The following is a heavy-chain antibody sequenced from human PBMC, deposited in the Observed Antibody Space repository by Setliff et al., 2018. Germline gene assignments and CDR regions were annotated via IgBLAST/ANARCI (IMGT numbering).Heavy chain of an antibody. J-gene: IGHJ6*03. D-gene: IGHD6-13*01. CDR3: VRLRQQLVYYYHMDV. CDR2: IYSSGGS. V-gene: IGHV4-31*03. Sequence: SETLSLTCTVSGDSISSGNYFWSWIRQHPAKGLEWIGYIYSSGGSYYNPSLKSRVTISIDRSKNQFFLEVTSVTAADTAVYYCVRLRQQLVYYYHMDVWGKGTTVTVSS. CDR1: GDSISSGNYF.